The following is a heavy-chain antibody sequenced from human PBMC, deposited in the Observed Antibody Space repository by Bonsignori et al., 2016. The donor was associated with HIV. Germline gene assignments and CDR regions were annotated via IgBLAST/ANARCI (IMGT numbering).Heavy chain of an antibody. J-gene: IGHJ3*02. CDR2: IYIDGNT. CDR3: ARWFFRTSSGPDVYDI. D-gene: IGHD6-6*01. CDR1: GGSISSGSYD. Sequence: QVQLQESGPGLVKPSQTLSLTCTMSGGSISSGSYDWSWIRQPAGKGLEWIGRIYIDGNTNYNPSLKSRSTISIDTSKNQFSLKLTSVTAADTAVYYCARWFFRTSSGPDVYDIWGQGTMVTVSS. V-gene: IGHV4-61*02.